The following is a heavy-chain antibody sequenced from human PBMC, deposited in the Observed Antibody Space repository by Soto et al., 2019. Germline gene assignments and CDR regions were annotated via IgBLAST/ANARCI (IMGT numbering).Heavy chain of an antibody. D-gene: IGHD6-13*01. V-gene: IGHV4-34*01. CDR1: GGSFSGYY. CDR3: ARLREQLVRSYGMDV. J-gene: IGHJ6*02. CDR2: INHSGST. Sequence: SETLSLTCAVYGGSFSGYYWSWIRQPPGKGLEWIGEINHSGSTNYNPSLKSRVTISVDTSKNQFSLKLSSVTAADTAVYYCARLREQLVRSYGMDVWGQGTTVTVSS.